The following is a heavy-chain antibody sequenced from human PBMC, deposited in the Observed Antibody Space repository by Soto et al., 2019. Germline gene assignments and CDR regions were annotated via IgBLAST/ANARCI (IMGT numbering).Heavy chain of an antibody. J-gene: IGHJ4*02. D-gene: IGHD1-26*01. Sequence: QVQLVQSGAEVKTPGASVRVSCKASGYTLIDYYIHWVRQAPGQGLEWMGWINPKNGDTTYSQKCQGRVTMTRDTSISTAYMELSRLSSADTSTYFCAREDSGNYFRIDFWGQGTPVSVSS. CDR2: INPKNGDT. CDR1: GYTLIDYY. CDR3: AREDSGNYFRIDF. V-gene: IGHV1-2*02.